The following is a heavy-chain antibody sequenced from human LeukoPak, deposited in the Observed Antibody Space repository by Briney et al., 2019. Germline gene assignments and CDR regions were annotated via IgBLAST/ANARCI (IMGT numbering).Heavy chain of an antibody. J-gene: IGHJ4*02. CDR2: INPNSGGT. V-gene: IGHV1-2*02. CDR1: GYTFTGYY. Sequence: ASVKVSCKASGYTFTGYYMHWVRQAPGQGLEWMGWINPNSGGTNYAQKFQGKVTTTMDTSISTAYMELSRLRSDDTAVYYCASLLTTFDYWGQGTLVTVSS. D-gene: IGHD4/OR15-4a*01. CDR3: ASLLTTFDY.